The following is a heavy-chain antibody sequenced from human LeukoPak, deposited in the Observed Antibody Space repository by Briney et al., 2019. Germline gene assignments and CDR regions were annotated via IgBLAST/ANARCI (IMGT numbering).Heavy chain of an antibody. V-gene: IGHV4-61*02. CDR3: ARGWGSWTSAPQH. D-gene: IGHD3-16*01. CDR1: GGSISSGSYY. J-gene: IGHJ1*01. Sequence: SQTLSLTCTVSGGSISSGSYYWSWIRQPAGKGLEWIGRIYTSGSTNYNPSLKSRVTISVDTSKNQFSLKLSSVTAADTAVYYCARGWGSWTSAPQHWGQGTLVTVSS. CDR2: IYTSGST.